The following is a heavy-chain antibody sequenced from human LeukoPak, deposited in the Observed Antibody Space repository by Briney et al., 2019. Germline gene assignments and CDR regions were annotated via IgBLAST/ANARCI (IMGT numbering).Heavy chain of an antibody. V-gene: IGHV1-18*01. CDR3: ARDRRCGY. D-gene: IGHD4-17*01. CDR1: GYTFTSYG. Sequence: VAPVKVSCKASGYTFTSYGISWVRQAPGQGLEWMGWISPYNGNTNYAPKLQGRVTMTTDTATSTAYMELTSLTSDDTAVYYCARDRRCGYWGQGTLVTVSS. CDR2: ISPYNGNT. J-gene: IGHJ4*02.